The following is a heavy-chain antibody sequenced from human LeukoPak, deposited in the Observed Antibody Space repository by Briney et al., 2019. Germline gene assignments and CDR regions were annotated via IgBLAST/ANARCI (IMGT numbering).Heavy chain of an antibody. CDR1: GYTFTGYY. CDR3: ARPRIGYCSSTSCYKDWFDP. D-gene: IGHD2-2*02. J-gene: IGHJ5*02. V-gene: IGHV1-2*02. Sequence: ASVKVSCKASGYTFTGYYMHWVRQAPGQGLEWMGWINPNSGGTNYAQKFQGRVTMTRDTSISTAYMGLSRLRSDDTAVYYCARPRIGYCSSTSCYKDWFDPWGQGTLVTVSS. CDR2: INPNSGGT.